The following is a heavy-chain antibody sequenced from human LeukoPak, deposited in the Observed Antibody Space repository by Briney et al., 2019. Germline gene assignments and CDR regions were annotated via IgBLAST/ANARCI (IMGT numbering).Heavy chain of an antibody. CDR3: ANSGMTGYCSGGSCYSRYFQH. CDR1: GFTFDDYA. D-gene: IGHD2-15*01. CDR2: ISGDGGST. J-gene: IGHJ1*01. Sequence: HPGGSLRLSCAASGFTFDDYAMHWVRQAPGKGLEWVSLISGDGGSTYYADSVKGRFTISRDNSKNSLDLQMNSLRTEDTALYYCANSGMTGYCSGGSCYSRYFQHWGQGTLVTVSS. V-gene: IGHV3-43*02.